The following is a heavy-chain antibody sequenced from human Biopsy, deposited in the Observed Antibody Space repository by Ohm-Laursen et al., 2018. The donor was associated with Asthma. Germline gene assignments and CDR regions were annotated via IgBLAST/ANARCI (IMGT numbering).Heavy chain of an antibody. Sequence: SLRLSCTATGFVFRSHAMHWVRQAPGKGLEWVAVVSYDGGVAHYADSMKGRFTISRDNAKSTLYLQMNRLRTDDTAVYYCAKRRGYSDLTDFDHWGQGTLVTVSS. J-gene: IGHJ4*02. D-gene: IGHD3-3*01. V-gene: IGHV3-30*18. CDR3: AKRRGYSDLTDFDH. CDR2: VSYDGGVA. CDR1: GFVFRSHA.